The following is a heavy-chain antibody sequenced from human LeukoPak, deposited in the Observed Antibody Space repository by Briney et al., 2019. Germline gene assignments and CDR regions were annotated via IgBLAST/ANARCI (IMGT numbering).Heavy chain of an antibody. CDR3: ARYSGIYGHGK. CDR2: FFSSGTSIGTT. V-gene: IGHV4-4*07. CDR1: GGSFTSFY. Sequence: AETLSLTCTVSGGSFTSFYLSWVRQPAGKGLEWIGHFFSSGTSIGTTKYNHSFETRATISVNKSKYQLSLNLTSVTAADTAVYYCARYSGIYGHGKWGQGTLLTVSS. D-gene: IGHD3-10*01. J-gene: IGHJ4*02.